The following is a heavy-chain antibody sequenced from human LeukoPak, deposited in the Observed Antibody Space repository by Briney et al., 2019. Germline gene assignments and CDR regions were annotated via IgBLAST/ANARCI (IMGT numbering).Heavy chain of an antibody. CDR1: GYTFPSYY. V-gene: IGHV1-46*01. CDR3: ARDRAFGVVSGYYFDY. D-gene: IGHD3-3*01. CDR2: INPSGGST. J-gene: IGHJ4*02. Sequence: GASVKVSCKASGYTFPSYYMHWVRQAPGQGLEWMGIINPSGGSTSYAQKFQGRVTMTRDTSTSTVYMELSSLRSEDTAVYYCARDRAFGVVSGYYFDYGGQGPLVTVSS.